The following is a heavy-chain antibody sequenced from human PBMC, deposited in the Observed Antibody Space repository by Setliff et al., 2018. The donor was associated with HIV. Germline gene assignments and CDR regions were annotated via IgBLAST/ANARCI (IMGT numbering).Heavy chain of an antibody. J-gene: IGHJ5*02. CDR2: IDDSGSI. D-gene: IGHD3-10*01. CDR1: TESLTRYD. Sequence: ETLSLTCAVYTESLTRYDWAWIRQSPEKGLEWIGEIDDSGSIIYNPSLQSRVTMSVDTSKNQFSLKVRSLTAVDTGLYYCARVKSIKTTLVRLWPRFDLWGQGTQVTVSS. V-gene: IGHV4-34*01. CDR3: ARVKSIKTTLVRLWPRFDL.